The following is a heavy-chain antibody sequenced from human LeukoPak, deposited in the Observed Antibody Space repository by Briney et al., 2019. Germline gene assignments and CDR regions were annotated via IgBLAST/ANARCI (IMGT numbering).Heavy chain of an antibody. D-gene: IGHD4-23*01. CDR3: AGEYGGADY. CDR1: GGSISSYY. J-gene: IGHJ4*02. Sequence: SETLSLTCTVSGGSISSYYWSWIRQPPGKGLEWIGYIYYSGSTNYNPSLKSRVTISVDTSKNQFSLKLSSVTAADTAVYYCAGEYGGADYWGQGTLVTVSS. V-gene: IGHV4-59*12. CDR2: IYYSGST.